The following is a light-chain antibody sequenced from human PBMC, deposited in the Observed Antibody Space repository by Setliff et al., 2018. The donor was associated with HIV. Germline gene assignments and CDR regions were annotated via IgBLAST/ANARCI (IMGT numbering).Light chain of an antibody. CDR2: EVT. Sequence: QSALTQPPSASGSPGQSVTISCTGASSDVGVYNYVSWFQQHPGKAPKLMIYEVTKRPSGVPDRFSGSKSGNTASLTISGLQPEDGADYYCSSYTNSVTVVFGTGTKVTVL. CDR3: SSYTNSVTVV. V-gene: IGLV2-8*01. J-gene: IGLJ1*01. CDR1: SSDVGVYNY.